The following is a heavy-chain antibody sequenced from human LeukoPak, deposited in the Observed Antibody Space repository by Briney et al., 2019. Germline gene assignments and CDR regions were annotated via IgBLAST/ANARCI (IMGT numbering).Heavy chain of an antibody. CDR2: TWYDDSNK. CDR1: GFIFNNYG. D-gene: IGHD3-10*01. CDR3: ARINTLVRGVIIEPLDY. V-gene: IGHV3-33*01. J-gene: IGHJ4*02. Sequence: GGSLRLSCAASGFIFNNYGMHWVRQAPGKGLEWVAFTWYDDSNKYYADSVKGRFTISRDNSKNTLYLQMNSLRAEDTAVYYCARINTLVRGVIIEPLDYRGQGTLVTVSS.